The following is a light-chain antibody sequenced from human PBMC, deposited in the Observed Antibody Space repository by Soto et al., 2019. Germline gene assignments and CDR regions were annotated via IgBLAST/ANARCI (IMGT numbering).Light chain of an antibody. CDR1: QSISAW. J-gene: IGKJ3*01. Sequence: DIQMTQSPSTLSASVGDRVTITCRASQSISAWLAWYQQKPGKAPNLLIYDVSTLDSGVPSRFSGSASGTEFTLTISRLEPEDFAVYYCQQYGSSPVTFGPGTKVDIK. CDR2: DVS. V-gene: IGKV1-5*01. CDR3: QQYGSSPVT.